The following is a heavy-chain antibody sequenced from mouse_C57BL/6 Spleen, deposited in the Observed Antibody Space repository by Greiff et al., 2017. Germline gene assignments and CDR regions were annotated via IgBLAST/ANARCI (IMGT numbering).Heavy chain of an antibody. Sequence: EVMLVESGGGLVQPGGSMKLSCVASGFTFSNYWMNWVRPSPEKGLEWVAQIRLKSDNYATHYAESVKGRFTISRDDSKSSVYLQMNNLRAEDTGIYYCTDYYGNYDYFDYWGQGTTLTVSS. CDR3: TDYYGNYDYFDY. J-gene: IGHJ2*01. V-gene: IGHV6-3*01. CDR2: IRLKSDNYAT. D-gene: IGHD2-1*01. CDR1: GFTFSNYW.